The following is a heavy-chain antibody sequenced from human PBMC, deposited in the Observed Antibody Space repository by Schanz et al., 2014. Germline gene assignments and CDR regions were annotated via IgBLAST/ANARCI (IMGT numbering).Heavy chain of an antibody. CDR1: GFTFSDHY. D-gene: IGHD6-13*01. Sequence: EVQLVESGGGLVQPGGSLRLSCAASGFTFSDHYMDWVRQAPGKGLEWVANIKQDGSEKYYVDAVKGRFSISRDNAKNSLFLQMNSLRAEDTAVYYCAREQIMAAAGLVDYWGHGTLVTVSS. CDR2: IKQDGSEK. CDR3: AREQIMAAAGLVDY. J-gene: IGHJ4*01. V-gene: IGHV3-7*05.